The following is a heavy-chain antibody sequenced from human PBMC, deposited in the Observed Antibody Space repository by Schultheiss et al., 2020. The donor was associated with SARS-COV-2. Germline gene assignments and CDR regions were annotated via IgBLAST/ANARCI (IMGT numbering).Heavy chain of an antibody. V-gene: IGHV1-18*04. Sequence: ASVKVSCKASGYTFTSYGISWVRQAPGQGLEWMGWISAYNGNTNYAQNLQGRVTMTTDTSTSTAYMELRSLRSDDTAVYYCARFGYGSGTPPSGFDYWGQGTLVTVSS. CDR1: GYTFTSYG. CDR2: ISAYNGNT. CDR3: ARFGYGSGTPPSGFDY. D-gene: IGHD3-10*01. J-gene: IGHJ4*02.